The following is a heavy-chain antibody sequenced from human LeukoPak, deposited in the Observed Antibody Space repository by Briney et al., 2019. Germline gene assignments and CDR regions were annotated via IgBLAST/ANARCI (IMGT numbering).Heavy chain of an antibody. CDR2: INTDGSST. CDR3: TRELSGTYYGRIDY. Sequence: AGSLRRSCAASGFTFSSYWMHWLRQAPGMERLWVSRINTDGSSTNYADSVRGRFTISRDNAKNTLYMQMNSLRAEDTAVYYCTRELSGTYYGRIDYWGQGTLVTVSS. CDR1: GFTFSSYW. V-gene: IGHV3-74*01. D-gene: IGHD1-26*01. J-gene: IGHJ4*02.